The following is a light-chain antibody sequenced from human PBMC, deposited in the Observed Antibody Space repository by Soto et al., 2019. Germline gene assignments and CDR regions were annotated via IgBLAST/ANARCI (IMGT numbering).Light chain of an antibody. Sequence: DLQMTQSPSSVSASLGDRVTITCRASQTISSWLAWYQQRPGKVPKLLIYDASSLQSGVPSRFSASGSGTDFNLTISSLQPEDFATYYCQQLHIFPLTFGGGTKVEIK. CDR1: QTISSW. CDR3: QQLHIFPLT. CDR2: DAS. V-gene: IGKV1-12*01. J-gene: IGKJ4*01.